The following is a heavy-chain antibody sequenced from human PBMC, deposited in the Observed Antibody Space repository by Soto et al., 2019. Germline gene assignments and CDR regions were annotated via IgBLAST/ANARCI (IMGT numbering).Heavy chain of an antibody. Sequence: ASVKVSCKASGYTFTGYYMHWVRQAPGQGLEWMGWINPNSGGTNYAQKFQGRVTMTRDTSISTAYMELSRLRSDDTAVYYCASGYCSGGSCYSELPWFDPWGQGTLVTVSS. D-gene: IGHD2-15*01. V-gene: IGHV1-2*02. CDR1: GYTFTGYY. CDR3: ASGYCSGGSCYSELPWFDP. J-gene: IGHJ5*02. CDR2: INPNSGGT.